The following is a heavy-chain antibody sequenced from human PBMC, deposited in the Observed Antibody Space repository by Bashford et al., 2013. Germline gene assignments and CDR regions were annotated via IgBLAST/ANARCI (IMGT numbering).Heavy chain of an antibody. D-gene: IGHD3-10*02. CDR3: AREMLAKRNAFDI. Sequence: VRQAPGKGLEWVANIKQDGSEKYYVDSVKGRFTISRDNAKKSLYLRMNSLRAEDTAVYYCAREMLAKRNAFDIWGQGTVVTVSS. CDR2: IKQDGSEK. V-gene: IGHV3-7*01. J-gene: IGHJ3*02.